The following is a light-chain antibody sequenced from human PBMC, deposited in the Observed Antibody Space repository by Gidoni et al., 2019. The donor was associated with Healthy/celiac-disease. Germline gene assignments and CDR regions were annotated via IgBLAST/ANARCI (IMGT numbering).Light chain of an antibody. V-gene: IGLV1-40*01. CDR1: SSNIGAGYD. Sequence: QSVLTQPPSVSGAPGQRVTISCTGSSSNIGAGYDVHWYQRLPGTAPKLLIYGNSNRPSGVPDRFSGSKSGTSASLAITGLQAEDEADYYCQSYDSSLSGPLFGGGTKLTVL. CDR2: GNS. CDR3: QSYDSSLSGPL. J-gene: IGLJ2*01.